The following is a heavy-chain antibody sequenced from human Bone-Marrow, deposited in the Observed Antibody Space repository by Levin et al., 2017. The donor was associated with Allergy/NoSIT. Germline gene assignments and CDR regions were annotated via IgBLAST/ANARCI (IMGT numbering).Heavy chain of an antibody. CDR2: ISAGDAST. CDR3: AKVRRGLDAFDI. CDR1: GFTFSSYA. D-gene: IGHD3/OR15-3a*01. Sequence: PGGSLRLSCVASGFTFSSYAMSWVRQAPGKGLEWVSSISAGDASTYYTDSVKGRLTVSRDNSKNTLYLQMNSLRAEDTALYYCAKVRRGLDAFDIWGQGTMVTVSS. V-gene: IGHV3-23*01. J-gene: IGHJ3*02.